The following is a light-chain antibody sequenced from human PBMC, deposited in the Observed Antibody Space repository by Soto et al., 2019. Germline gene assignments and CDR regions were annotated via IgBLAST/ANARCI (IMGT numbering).Light chain of an antibody. V-gene: IGKV2-30*02. CDR1: QSLVHSDGIAY. J-gene: IGKJ5*01. CDR3: MQGTHWPIT. Sequence: DVVMTQSPLSLHVTLGQPASISCRSNQSLVHSDGIAYFSWFQQRPGRSPRRLIYKVSNRGSGVTASFSGSGSGTDFALKISSVEAEDVGVYYCMQGTHWPITFGQGTRLEIK. CDR2: KVS.